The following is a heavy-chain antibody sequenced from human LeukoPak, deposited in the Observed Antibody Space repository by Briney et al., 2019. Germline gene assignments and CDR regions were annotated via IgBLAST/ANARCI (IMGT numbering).Heavy chain of an antibody. J-gene: IGHJ4*02. D-gene: IGHD4-11*01. CDR1: GFTFSSYS. CDR3: ARVTTFNRAIDY. Sequence: GGSLRLSCAASGFTFSSYSMNWVRQAPGKGLEWVSSISSSSSYIYYADSVKGRFTISRDNAKNSLYLQMNSPRAEDTAVYYCARVTTFNRAIDYWGQGTLVTVSS. CDR2: ISSSSSYI. V-gene: IGHV3-21*01.